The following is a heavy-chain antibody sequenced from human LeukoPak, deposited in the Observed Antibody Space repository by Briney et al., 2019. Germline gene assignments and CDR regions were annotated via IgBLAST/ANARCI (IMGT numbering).Heavy chain of an antibody. CDR1: GGSISSGSYY. D-gene: IGHD4-23*01. Sequence: SETLSLTCTVSGGSISSGSYYWSWIRQPAGKGLEWIGRIYTSGSTNYNPSLKSRVTISVDTSKNQFSLKLSSVTAADTAVYYCARSRVGDGGNSRVFDPWGQGTLVTVSS. CDR3: ARSRVGDGGNSRVFDP. J-gene: IGHJ5*02. V-gene: IGHV4-61*02. CDR2: IYTSGST.